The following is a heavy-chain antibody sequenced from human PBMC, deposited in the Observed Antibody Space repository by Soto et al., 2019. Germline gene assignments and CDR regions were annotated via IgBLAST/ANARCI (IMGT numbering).Heavy chain of an antibody. CDR3: ARHLYGDYGHLDY. D-gene: IGHD4-17*01. CDR1: GGSISSSSYY. V-gene: IGHV4-39*01. Sequence: QLQLQESGPGLVKPSETLSLTRTVSGGSISSSSYYWGWIRQPPGKGLEWIGSIYYSGSTYYNPSLKSRVTISVDTSKNQFSLKLSSVTAADTAVYYCARHLYGDYGHLDYWGQGTLVTVSS. CDR2: IYYSGST. J-gene: IGHJ4*02.